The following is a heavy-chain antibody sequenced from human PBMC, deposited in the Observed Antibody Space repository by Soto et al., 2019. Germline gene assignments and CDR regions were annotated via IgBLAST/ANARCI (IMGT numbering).Heavy chain of an antibody. V-gene: IGHV3-7*01. CDR3: ARDGVAAGLYLDN. J-gene: IGHJ4*02. D-gene: IGHD6-19*01. CDR2: INQDGSEK. Sequence: PGGSLRLSCAASGFVFRSYWTSWVRQAPGKGLEWVANINQDGSEKYYVDSVRGRFIISRDNAENSLYLQMNSLRAEDTALYYCARDGVAAGLYLDNWGQGTLVTVSS. CDR1: GFVFRSYW.